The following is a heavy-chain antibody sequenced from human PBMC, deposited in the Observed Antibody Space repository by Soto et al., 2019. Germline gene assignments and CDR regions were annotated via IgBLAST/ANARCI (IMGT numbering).Heavy chain of an antibody. Sequence: QVQLVQSGAEVKKPGASVKVSCKASGYTFTSYGISWVRQAPGQGLEWMGWISAYNGNTNYAQKLQGRVTMTTDTSASTAYMELRSLRSDDTAVYYCARVLTKPQPVRWGSGPESPDVGDYYYGMDVWGQGTTVTVSS. CDR2: ISAYNGNT. J-gene: IGHJ6*02. CDR3: ARVLTKPQPVRWGSGPESPDVGDYYYGMDV. CDR1: GYTFTSYG. D-gene: IGHD3-10*01. V-gene: IGHV1-18*01.